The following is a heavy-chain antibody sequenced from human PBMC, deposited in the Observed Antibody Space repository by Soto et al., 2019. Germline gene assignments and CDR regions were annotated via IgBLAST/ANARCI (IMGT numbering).Heavy chain of an antibody. CDR3: ARGVNYYDSSGSSWFDP. V-gene: IGHV4-30-2*01. CDR2: IYHTGTT. J-gene: IGHJ5*02. D-gene: IGHD3-22*01. Sequence: PSETLSINCTVSGRTIKSGAYSSPWTQQQPRKGLEWIGFIYHTGTTYYNPSLKSRVTISVDRSKNQFSLKLNSVTAADTAVYYRARGVNYYDSSGSSWFDPWGQGALVTVS. CDR1: GRTIKSGAYS.